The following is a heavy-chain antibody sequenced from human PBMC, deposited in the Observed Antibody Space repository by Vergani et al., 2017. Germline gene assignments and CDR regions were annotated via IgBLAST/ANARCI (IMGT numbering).Heavy chain of an antibody. Sequence: QVQLVQSGAEVKNPGVSVKVSCKASGYTFTGYYMHWVRQAPGQGLEWMAWINPNSGGTNYAQKFQGWVTMTRDTSISTAYMELGRLRSDDTAVYYCARGIAVAGKDWYFDLWGRGTLVTVSS. CDR3: ARGIAVAGKDWYFDL. V-gene: IGHV1-2*04. J-gene: IGHJ2*01. CDR1: GYTFTGYY. CDR2: INPNSGGT. D-gene: IGHD6-19*01.